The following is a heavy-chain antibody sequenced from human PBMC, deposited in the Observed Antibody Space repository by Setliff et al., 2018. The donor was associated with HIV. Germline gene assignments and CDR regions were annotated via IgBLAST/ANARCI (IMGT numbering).Heavy chain of an antibody. CDR3: SRARRDSYDRGRRNHYYIDV. J-gene: IGHJ6*03. D-gene: IGHD3-22*01. Sequence: GQGLEWMGWMNPNSGKTGYAQKCQGRVTMTRDTSIGTAYMELHNLKFEDTAVYYCSRARRDSYDRGRRNHYYIDVWGKGTPVTVSS. CDR2: MNPNSGKT. V-gene: IGHV1-8*01.